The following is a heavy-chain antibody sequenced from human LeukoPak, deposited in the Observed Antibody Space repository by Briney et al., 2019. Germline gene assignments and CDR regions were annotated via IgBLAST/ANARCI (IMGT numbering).Heavy chain of an antibody. J-gene: IGHJ4*02. CDR1: GFTFSSYE. D-gene: IGHD2-15*01. Sequence: GGSLRLSCAASGFTFSSYEMNWVRQAPGKGPEWVSYISSSGSTIYYADSVKGRFTISRDNAKNSLYLQMNSLRAEDTAVYYCARELVVVAATRDYWGQGTLVTVSS. CDR2: ISSSGSTI. V-gene: IGHV3-48*03. CDR3: ARELVVVAATRDY.